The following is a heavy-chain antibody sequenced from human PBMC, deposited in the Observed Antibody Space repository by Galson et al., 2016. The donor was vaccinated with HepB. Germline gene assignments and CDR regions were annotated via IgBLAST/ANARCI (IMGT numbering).Heavy chain of an antibody. CDR1: GFTFRSYW. J-gene: IGHJ4*02. V-gene: IGHV3-74*01. CDR3: ARDYWTGTSYNDY. Sequence: SLRLSCAASGFTFRSYWMHWVRQAPGKGLVWVSRINSDGSTTSFADSVKGRFTISRDNAKNTLYLQMNNLRAEDTAVYYCARDYWTGTSYNDYWGQGTLVTVSS. CDR2: INSDGSTT. D-gene: IGHD1-1*01.